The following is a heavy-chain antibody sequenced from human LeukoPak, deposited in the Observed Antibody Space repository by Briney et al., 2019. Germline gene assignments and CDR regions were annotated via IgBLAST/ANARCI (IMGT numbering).Heavy chain of an antibody. D-gene: IGHD6-13*01. V-gene: IGHV4-59*12. J-gene: IGHJ4*01. CDR1: GGSLSSYY. CDR2: IYYSGSA. Sequence: SETLSLTCTVSGGSLSSYYWSWVRQPPGKGLEWIGYIYYSGSAKYNPSLKRRVTILVDTAKKKFSLKMRCGNAGDTAVYYCGRAPGIAAAGTHFDFWGHGTLVTVSS. CDR3: GRAPGIAAAGTHFDF.